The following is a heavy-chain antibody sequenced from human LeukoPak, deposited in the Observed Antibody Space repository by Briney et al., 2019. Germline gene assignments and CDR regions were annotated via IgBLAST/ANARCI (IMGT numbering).Heavy chain of an antibody. V-gene: IGHV3-74*01. Sequence: GGSLRLSCATSGFTFSSYWMHWVRQAPGKGLVWVSRINSDGSSTSYADSVKGRFTISRDNAKNTLYLQMNSLRAEDTAVYYCARWIAAAGWRSVYMDVWGKGTTVTVSS. D-gene: IGHD6-13*01. CDR1: GFTFSSYW. CDR2: INSDGSST. CDR3: ARWIAAAGWRSVYMDV. J-gene: IGHJ6*03.